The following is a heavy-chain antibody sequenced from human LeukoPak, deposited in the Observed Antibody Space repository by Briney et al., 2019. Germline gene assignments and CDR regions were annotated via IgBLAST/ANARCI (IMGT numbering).Heavy chain of an antibody. Sequence: SETLSLTCGVSGGSINSDAYIWTWIRQPPGKGLEWIGRFHHGGSPSYNPSLQSRVTISADTSGNQFSLNLRSVTDADTAVYYCARGLTTDKIDYWGQGTLVTVSS. D-gene: IGHD4-17*01. CDR3: ARGLTTDKIDY. V-gene: IGHV4-30-4*01. J-gene: IGHJ4*02. CDR1: GGSINSDAYI. CDR2: FHHGGSP.